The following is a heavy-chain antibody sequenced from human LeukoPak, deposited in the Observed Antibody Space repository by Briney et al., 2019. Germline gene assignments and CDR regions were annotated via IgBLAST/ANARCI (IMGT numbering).Heavy chain of an antibody. V-gene: IGHV1-46*01. D-gene: IGHD6-13*01. J-gene: IGHJ4*02. CDR1: GNTFTSYY. Sequence: ASVKVSCKASGNTFTSYYMHWVRQAPGQGLEWMGIINPSGGRTNYAQKFQGRVTMTRDTSTSAVYMELSSLRSEDTAMYYCARDNTAGGPFDYWGQGTLVTVSS. CDR3: ARDNTAGGPFDY. CDR2: INPSGGRT.